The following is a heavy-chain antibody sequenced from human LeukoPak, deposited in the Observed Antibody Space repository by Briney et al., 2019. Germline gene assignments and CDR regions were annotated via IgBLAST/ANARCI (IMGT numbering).Heavy chain of an antibody. D-gene: IGHD6-6*01. J-gene: IGHJ5*02. Sequence: PSETLSLTCTVSGGSISSYYWSWIRQPPGKGLEWIGYIYTSGSTNYNPSLKSRVTISVDTSKNQFSLKLSSVTAADTAVYYCARHGSREAALPYNWFDPWGQGTLVTVSS. CDR1: GGSISSYY. CDR3: ARHGSREAALPYNWFDP. CDR2: IYTSGST. V-gene: IGHV4-4*09.